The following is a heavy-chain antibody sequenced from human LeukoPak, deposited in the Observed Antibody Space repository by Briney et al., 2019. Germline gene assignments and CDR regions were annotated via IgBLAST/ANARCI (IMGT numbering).Heavy chain of an antibody. J-gene: IGHJ1*01. D-gene: IGHD2-21*02. CDR2: IYYSGST. CDR3: ARGAPFPPDCGGGCYEYFQH. V-gene: IGHV4-39*01. CDR1: GGSISSSSYY. Sequence: SETLSLTCTVSGGSISSSSYYWGWIRQPPGKGLEWIGSIYYSGSTYYNPSLKSRVTISVDTSKNQFSLKLSSVTAADTAVYYCARGAPFPPDCGGGCYEYFQHWGQGTLVTVPS.